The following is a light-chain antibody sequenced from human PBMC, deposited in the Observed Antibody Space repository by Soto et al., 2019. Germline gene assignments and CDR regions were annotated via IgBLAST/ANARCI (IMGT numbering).Light chain of an antibody. Sequence: EIVLTQSPGTLSLSPGERATLSCRASQSVSSSYLAWYQQKPGQAPRLLIYGASSRATGIPDRFSGSGSGTDFTLTISRLEPEDVPVYYCQQYGSSPEYTFGQGTKLEIK. V-gene: IGKV3-20*01. CDR2: GAS. CDR1: QSVSSSY. J-gene: IGKJ2*01. CDR3: QQYGSSPEYT.